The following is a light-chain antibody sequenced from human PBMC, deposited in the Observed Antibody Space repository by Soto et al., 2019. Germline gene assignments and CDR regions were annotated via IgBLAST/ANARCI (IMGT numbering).Light chain of an antibody. CDR1: QSVSSY. Sequence: EIVLTQSPATLSLSPGERATLSCWASQSVSSYLAWYQHKPGQAPRLLIYDASNRATGIPARFSGSGSGTDFTLTISSLEPEDFAVYYCQQYGYSPITFGQGTRMEIK. CDR2: DAS. V-gene: IGKV3-11*01. J-gene: IGKJ5*01. CDR3: QQYGYSPIT.